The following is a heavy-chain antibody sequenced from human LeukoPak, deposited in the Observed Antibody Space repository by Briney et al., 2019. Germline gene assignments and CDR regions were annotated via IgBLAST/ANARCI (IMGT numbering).Heavy chain of an antibody. D-gene: IGHD3-22*01. CDR1: GFTFSTYS. V-gene: IGHV3-21*04. CDR3: AKVDTV. J-gene: IGHJ3*01. CDR2: ISGSSSFI. Sequence: GGSLRLSCAASGFTFSTYSMNWVRQAPGKGLEWVSSISGSSSFIYYADSMKGRFTISRDNAKNSLYLQMNSLRAEDTALYYCAKVDTVWGQGTMVTVSS.